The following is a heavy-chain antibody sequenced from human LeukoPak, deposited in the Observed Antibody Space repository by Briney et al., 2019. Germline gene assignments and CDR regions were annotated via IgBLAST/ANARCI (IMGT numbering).Heavy chain of an antibody. V-gene: IGHV3-7*01. Sequence: GGSLRLSCGASGFNFNSYWMSWVRQAPGKGLEWLANIKEDGNEKYYVDSVKGRFTISRDNSRNLVYLQMNNLGAEDTAVYSCAAAPNFYYFDYWGRGTLVTVSS. CDR2: IKEDGNEK. D-gene: IGHD2/OR15-2a*01. CDR3: AAAPNFYYFDY. J-gene: IGHJ4*02. CDR1: GFNFNSYW.